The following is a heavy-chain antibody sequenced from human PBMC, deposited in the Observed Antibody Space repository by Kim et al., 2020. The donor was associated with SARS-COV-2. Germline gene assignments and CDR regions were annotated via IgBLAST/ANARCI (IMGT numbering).Heavy chain of an antibody. CDR1: GGSFSGYY. D-gene: IGHD2-15*01. CDR2: INHSGST. CDR3: ARSRRGYCSGGSCYSSDY. V-gene: IGHV4-34*01. Sequence: SETLSLTCAVYGGSFSGYYWSWIRQPPGKGLEWIGEINHSGSTNYNPSLKSRVTISVDTSKNQFSLKLSSVTAADTAVYYCARSRRGYCSGGSCYSSDY. J-gene: IGHJ4*01.